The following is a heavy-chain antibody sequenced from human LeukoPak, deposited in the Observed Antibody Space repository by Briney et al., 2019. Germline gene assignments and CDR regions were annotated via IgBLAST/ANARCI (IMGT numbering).Heavy chain of an antibody. Sequence: SETLSLTCTVSGGSISSSSYYWSWIRQPPGKGLEWIGYIYYSGSTNYNPSLKSRVTISVDTSKNQFSLKLSSVTAADTAVYYCARDRSGSGYDYVDYWGQGTLVTVSS. J-gene: IGHJ4*02. V-gene: IGHV4-61*01. CDR1: GGSISSSSYY. D-gene: IGHD5-12*01. CDR2: IYYSGST. CDR3: ARDRSGSGYDYVDY.